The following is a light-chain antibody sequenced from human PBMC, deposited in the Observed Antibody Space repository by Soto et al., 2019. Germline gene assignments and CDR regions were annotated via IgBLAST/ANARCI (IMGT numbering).Light chain of an antibody. CDR2: GSY. CDR3: QSYYIRLSGPL. Sequence: QSVLTQPPSLSGAAGHRLTISCTGSTSNIGAGSDVHWYQHLPGTAPKLLIYGSYHRPSGVPDRFSGSKSGTSASLAITGLQAEDEADYYCQSYYIRLSGPLFGGGTKLTV. J-gene: IGLJ2*01. V-gene: IGLV1-40*01. CDR1: TSNIGAGSD.